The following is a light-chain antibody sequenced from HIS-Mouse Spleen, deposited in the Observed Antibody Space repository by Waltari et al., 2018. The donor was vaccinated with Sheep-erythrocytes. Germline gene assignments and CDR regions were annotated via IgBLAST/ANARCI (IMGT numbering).Light chain of an antibody. CDR2: SNK. Sequence: QSVLTQPPSASGTPGQRVTISCSGSSSNIGSNTVNWYQQLPGTAPKPLNYSNKQRPSGVPDRFSGSKSGTSASLASSGLQSEDEADYYCAAWDDSLNGPVFGGGTKLTVL. CDR3: AAWDDSLNGPV. CDR1: SSNIGSNT. V-gene: IGLV1-44*01. J-gene: IGLJ3*02.